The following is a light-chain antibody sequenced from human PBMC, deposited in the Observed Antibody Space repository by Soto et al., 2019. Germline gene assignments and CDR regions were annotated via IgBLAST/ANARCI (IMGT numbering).Light chain of an antibody. CDR3: LQYNTFPHT. Sequence: QVTQSPSTLSASVGDTVTLTCRSSQMIARWLAWYQQKPGTAPRLIIYDATSLQSGVPSRFSASASGTDFTLTISSLHPDDFATYYCLQYNTFPHTFGQGTKVDIK. V-gene: IGKV1-5*01. CDR2: DAT. J-gene: IGKJ2*01. CDR1: QMIARW.